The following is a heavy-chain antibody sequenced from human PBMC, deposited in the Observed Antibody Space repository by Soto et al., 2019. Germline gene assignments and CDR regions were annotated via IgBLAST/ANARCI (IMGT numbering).Heavy chain of an antibody. CDR1: GYSFTSYW. D-gene: IGHD2-2*01. V-gene: IGHV5-51*01. CDR2: IYPGDSDT. CDR3: ATALDIVVVPAALYYYYGMDV. J-gene: IGHJ6*02. Sequence: GESLKISCQGSGYSFTSYWIGWVRQMPGKGLEWMGIIYPGDSDTRHSPSLQGQVTISADQSISTAYLQWSSLKASDTAMYYCATALDIVVVPAALYYYYGMDVGGQGTTVTVAS.